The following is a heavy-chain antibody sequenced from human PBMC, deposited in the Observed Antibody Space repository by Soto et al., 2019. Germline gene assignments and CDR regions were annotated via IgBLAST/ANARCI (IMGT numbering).Heavy chain of an antibody. J-gene: IGHJ5*02. CDR1: GYSISSGYY. CDR3: ARVGPWVPYYYDSIPYTFANCFDP. D-gene: IGHD3-22*01. V-gene: IGHV4-38-2*01. CDR2: ISHGGST. Sequence: PSETLSLTCAVSGYSISSGYYWGWLRQPPGKGLEWIGSISHGGSTYYNPALNSRVTLSIDMTNNNVSLILNSVTAADTAVYYCARVGPWVPYYYDSIPYTFANCFDPWGQGTLVTVSS.